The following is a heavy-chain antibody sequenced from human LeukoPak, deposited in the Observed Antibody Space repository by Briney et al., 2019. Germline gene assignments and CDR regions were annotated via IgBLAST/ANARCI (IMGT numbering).Heavy chain of an antibody. J-gene: IGHJ5*02. CDR3: ARGGFSCSSTSCYGSWFDP. V-gene: IGHV1-2*02. CDR2: INPNSGGT. CDR1: GYTFTSYG. D-gene: IGHD2-2*01. Sequence: ASVKVSCKASGYTFTSYGISWVRQAPGQGLEWMGWINPNSGGTNYAQKFQGRVTMTRDTSISTAYMELSRLRSDDTAVYYCARGGFSCSSTSCYGSWFDPWGQGTLVTVSS.